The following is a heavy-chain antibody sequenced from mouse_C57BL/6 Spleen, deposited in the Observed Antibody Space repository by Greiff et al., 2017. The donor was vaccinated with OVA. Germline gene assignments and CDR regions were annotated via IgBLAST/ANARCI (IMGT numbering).Heavy chain of an antibody. CDR3: TRGVYYDYDGGAMDY. Sequence: DVMLVESGGGLVQPGGSMKLSCVASGFTFSNYWMNWVRQSPEKGLEWVAQIRLKSDNYATHYAESVKGRFTISRDDSKSSVYLQMNNLRAEDTGIYYCTRGVYYDYDGGAMDYWGQGTSVTVSS. D-gene: IGHD2-4*01. J-gene: IGHJ4*01. CDR2: IRLKSDNYAT. CDR1: GFTFSNYW. V-gene: IGHV6-3*01.